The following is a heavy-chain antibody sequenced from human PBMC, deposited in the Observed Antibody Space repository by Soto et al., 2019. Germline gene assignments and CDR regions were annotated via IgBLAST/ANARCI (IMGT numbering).Heavy chain of an antibody. Sequence: SETLSLTCAVSGGSISSGDYSWSWIRQPPGKGLEWIGYIYLIGSTYYSPSLKSRVTISIDRSKNQFSLNLSSVTAADTAVYYCARAVLCFCTTGACWFAPCVHGTLVIVS. CDR2: IYLIGST. CDR1: GGSISSGDYS. CDR3: ARAVLCFCTTGACWFAP. J-gene: IGHJ5*02. V-gene: IGHV4-30-2*01. D-gene: IGHD1-1*01.